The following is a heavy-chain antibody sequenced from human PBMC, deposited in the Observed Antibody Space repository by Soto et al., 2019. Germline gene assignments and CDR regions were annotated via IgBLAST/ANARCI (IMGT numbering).Heavy chain of an antibody. V-gene: IGHV1-69*06. Sequence: QVHLVQSGAEVRKPGSSVRVSCKASGDTFTKYAISWLRQAPGQGLEWMGGIVPVFGRMTYAQRFQDRVSIIADKSTATPYLELTSLTADDTAVYYLAWGSSYSTSDYLYYWGQGTLVTVSS. CDR1: GDTFTKYA. J-gene: IGHJ4*02. D-gene: IGHD4-4*01. CDR3: AWGSSYSTSDYLYY. CDR2: IVPVFGRM.